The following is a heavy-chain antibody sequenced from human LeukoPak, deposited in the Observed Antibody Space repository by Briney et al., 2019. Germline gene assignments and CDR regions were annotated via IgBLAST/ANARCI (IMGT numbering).Heavy chain of an antibody. J-gene: IGHJ4*02. D-gene: IGHD2-2*01. CDR1: GFTFSSYG. Sequence: GGSLRLSCAASGFTFSSYGMHWVRQAPGKGLEWVAFIRYDGSNKYYADSVKGRFTISRDNSKNTLYLQMNSLRAEDTAVYYCAKDQLAVVPAALNYFDYWGQGTLVTVSS. CDR2: IRYDGSNK. CDR3: AKDQLAVVPAALNYFDY. V-gene: IGHV3-30*02.